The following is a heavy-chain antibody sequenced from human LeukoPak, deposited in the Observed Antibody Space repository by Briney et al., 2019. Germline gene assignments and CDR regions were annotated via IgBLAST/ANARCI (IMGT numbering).Heavy chain of an antibody. Sequence: PSETLSLTCTVSGGSISSYYWSWIRQPPGKGLEWIGYIYYSGSTNYNPSLKSRVTISVDTSKNQFSLKLSSVTAADTAVYYCARDDFWSGYHAWGQGTLVTVSS. D-gene: IGHD3-3*01. CDR2: IYYSGST. CDR3: ARDDFWSGYHA. CDR1: GGSISSYY. J-gene: IGHJ5*02. V-gene: IGHV4-59*12.